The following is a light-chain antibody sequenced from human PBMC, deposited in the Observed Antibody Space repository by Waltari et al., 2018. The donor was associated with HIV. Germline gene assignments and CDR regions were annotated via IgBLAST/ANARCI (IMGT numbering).Light chain of an antibody. CDR1: ASELGLYNF. V-gene: IGLV2-14*01. CDR2: EVD. Sequence: SDLTQPASVSGFLGQSITLSCTGGASELGLYNFISWYQQQPGKVPKLLLYEVDTRASGIPGRFSGSKSGNTASLTITGLQIEDEGLYYCASYTADDTVLFGGGTTVTVL. CDR3: ASYTADDTVL. J-gene: IGLJ2*01.